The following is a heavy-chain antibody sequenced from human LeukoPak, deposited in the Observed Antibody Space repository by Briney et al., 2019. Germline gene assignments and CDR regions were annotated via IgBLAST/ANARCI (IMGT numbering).Heavy chain of an antibody. CDR1: GFSLSTSGVG. Sequence: SGPTLVNPTETLTLTCTFSGFSLSTSGVGVGWIRQPPGKALDWLALSYWNDDKRYSPSLKTRLTITKDTSKNQVVLTMTNIDPVDTATYYCAHTIRRSGFDPWGQGTLVTVSS. J-gene: IGHJ5*02. D-gene: IGHD5-24*01. CDR2: SYWNDDK. CDR3: AHTIRRSGFDP. V-gene: IGHV2-5*01.